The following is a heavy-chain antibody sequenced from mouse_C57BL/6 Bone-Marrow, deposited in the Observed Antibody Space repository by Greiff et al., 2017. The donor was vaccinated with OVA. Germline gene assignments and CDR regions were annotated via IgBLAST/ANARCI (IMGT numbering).Heavy chain of an antibody. CDR2: INPSTGGT. CDR1: GYSFTGYY. D-gene: IGHD1-1*01. CDR3: ARGVLLLRRYCDV. Sequence: EVKLMESGPELVKPGASVKISCKASGYSFTGYYMNWVKQSPEKSLEWIGEINPSTGGTTYNQKFKAKATLTVDKSSSTAYMQLKSLTSEDSAVYYCARGVLLLRRYCDVWGTGTTFTVSS. V-gene: IGHV1-42*01. J-gene: IGHJ1*03.